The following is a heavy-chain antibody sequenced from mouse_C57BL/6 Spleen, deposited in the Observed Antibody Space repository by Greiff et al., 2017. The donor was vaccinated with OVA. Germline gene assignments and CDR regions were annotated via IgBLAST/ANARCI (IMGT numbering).Heavy chain of an antibody. CDR1: GYTFTDYE. V-gene: IGHV1-15*01. CDR3: TSNYGVD. D-gene: IGHD1-1*01. CDR2: IDPETGGT. Sequence: QVQLQQSGAELVRPGASVTLSCKASGYTFTDYEMHWVKQTPVHGLEWIGAIDPETGGTAYNQKFKGKAILTADKSASTAYMELRSLTSEDSAVYYCTSNYGVDWGQGTTLTVSS. J-gene: IGHJ2*01.